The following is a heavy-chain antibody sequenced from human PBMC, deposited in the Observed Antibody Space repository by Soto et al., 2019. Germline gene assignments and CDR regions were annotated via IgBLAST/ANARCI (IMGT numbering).Heavy chain of an antibody. CDR3: ASPIAAAGEGDFDY. CDR1: GFTFSSYW. D-gene: IGHD6-13*01. V-gene: IGHV3-7*01. J-gene: IGHJ4*02. CDR2: IKQDGSGK. Sequence: EVQLVESGGGLVQPGGSLRLSCAASGFTFSSYWMSWVRKAPGKGLEWVANIKQDGSGKYYVDSVKGRFTISRDNAKNSLYLQMNSLRAEDTAVYYCASPIAAAGEGDFDYWGQGTLVTVSS.